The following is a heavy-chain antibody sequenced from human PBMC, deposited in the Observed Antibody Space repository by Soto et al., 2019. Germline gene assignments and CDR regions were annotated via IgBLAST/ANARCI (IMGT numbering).Heavy chain of an antibody. CDR1: GFTVNNYA. J-gene: IGHJ4*02. CDR2: MSGSGGST. CDR3: AKGPIWDRGGYCSGGSCYLLDY. V-gene: IGHV3-23*01. Sequence: EVQLLESGGGLVQSGGSLRLSCATSGFTVNNYAMNWVRQAPGKGLEWVSTMSGSGGSTHYADSVKGRFTTSRDNSKNALYLQMNSLRAEDTAVYYWAKGPIWDRGGYCSGGSCYLLDYWGQGTLVTVSS. D-gene: IGHD2-15*01.